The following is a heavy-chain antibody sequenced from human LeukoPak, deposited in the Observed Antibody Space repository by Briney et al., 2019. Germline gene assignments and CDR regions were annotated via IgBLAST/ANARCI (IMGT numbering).Heavy chain of an antibody. D-gene: IGHD5-18*01. Sequence: PSETLSLTCTVSGGSISSYYWSWIRQPPGKGLEWIGYIYYSGSTNYNPSLKSRVTISVDTSKNQFSLKLSSVTAADTAVYYCASRLHPKAYFDYWGQGTLVTVSS. J-gene: IGHJ4*02. CDR3: ASRLHPKAYFDY. CDR1: GGSISSYY. CDR2: IYYSGST. V-gene: IGHV4-59*01.